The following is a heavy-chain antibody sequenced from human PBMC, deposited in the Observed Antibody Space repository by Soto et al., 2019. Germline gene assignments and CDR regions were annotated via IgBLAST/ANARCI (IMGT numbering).Heavy chain of an antibody. CDR3: VRDLLEVVTKFDP. V-gene: IGHV3-21*01. CDR2: INRNSINM. Sequence: VQLVESGGGLVKPGGSLRLSCAASGFTFSSYSMNWVRQAPGKGLEWVSAINRNSINMHYADSVKGRFTISRDNAKNSLYLQMNSLRVEDTAVYYCVRDLLEVVTKFDPWGQGTLVTVSS. D-gene: IGHD1-1*01. CDR1: GFTFSSYS. J-gene: IGHJ5*02.